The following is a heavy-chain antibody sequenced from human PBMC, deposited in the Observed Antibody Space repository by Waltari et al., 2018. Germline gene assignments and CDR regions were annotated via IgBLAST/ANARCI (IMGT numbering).Heavy chain of an antibody. J-gene: IGHJ4*02. CDR2: ISSSSSYI. D-gene: IGHD2-8*01. CDR1: GFTFSSYS. V-gene: IGHV3-21*01. CDR3: AAQLRVDY. Sequence: EVQLVESGGGLVKPGGSLRLSCAASGFTFSSYSMNWVRQAPGNGLECVSSISSSSSYIYYADSVKGRFTISRDNAKNSLYLQMNSLRAEDTAVYYCAAQLRVDYWGQGTLVTVSS.